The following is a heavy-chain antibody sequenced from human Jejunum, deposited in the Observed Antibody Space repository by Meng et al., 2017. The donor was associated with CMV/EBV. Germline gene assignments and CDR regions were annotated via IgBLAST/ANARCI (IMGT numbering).Heavy chain of an antibody. D-gene: IGHD3-3*01. CDR1: GFSVSDFW. V-gene: IGHV3-7*01. CDR3: ARDADFWSGSDY. J-gene: IGHJ4*02. Sequence: AGSGFSVSDFWISWIRQAPGKGLEWVANINQDGSDKYYADSVTGRFTISRDNAENSLYLQMNSLRVEDTAVYYCARDADFWSGSDYWGQGTLVTVSS. CDR2: INQDGSDK.